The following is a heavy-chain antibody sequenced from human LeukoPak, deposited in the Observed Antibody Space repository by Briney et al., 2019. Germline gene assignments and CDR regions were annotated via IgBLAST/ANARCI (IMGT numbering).Heavy chain of an antibody. J-gene: IGHJ4*02. CDR1: GFTFSSYA. Sequence: GRSLRLSCAASGFTFSSYAMHWVRQAPGKGLEWVAVISYDGSNKYYADSVKGRFTISRDNSKNTLYLQMNSLRAEDTAVYYCARDEDPLGIAAAPHLWGQGTLVTVSS. CDR3: ARDEDPLGIAAAPHL. V-gene: IGHV3-30-3*01. CDR2: ISYDGSNK. D-gene: IGHD6-13*01.